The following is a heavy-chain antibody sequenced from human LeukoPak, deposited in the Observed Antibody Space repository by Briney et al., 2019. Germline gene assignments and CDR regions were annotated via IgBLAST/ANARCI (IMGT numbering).Heavy chain of an antibody. CDR2: ISSTSSNI. V-gene: IGHV3-21*01. CDR3: ARVGYYDFWSGSNYFDY. CDR1: EFTFSSYS. J-gene: IGHJ4*02. Sequence: GGSLRLSRAASEFTFSSYSMNWVRQAPGKGLEWVSSISSTSSNIYYADSVKGRFTVSRDNAKNSLYLQMNSLRAEDTAVYYCARVGYYDFWSGSNYFDYWGQGTLVTVSS. D-gene: IGHD3-3*01.